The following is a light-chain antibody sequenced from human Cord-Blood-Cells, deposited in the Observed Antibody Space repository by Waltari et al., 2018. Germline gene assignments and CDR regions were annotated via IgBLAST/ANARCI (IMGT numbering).Light chain of an antibody. J-gene: IGKJ4*01. CDR2: GAA. V-gene: IGKV3-20*01. Sequence: EIVLTQSPGTLSLSPGERATLSCRASQSVSSSYLAWYQQKPGQAPRLLNYGAASRATRIPDRFSGSGCGTDFTLTISRLEPEDFAVYYCQQYGSSPPLTFGGGTKVEIK. CDR3: QQYGSSPPLT. CDR1: QSVSSSY.